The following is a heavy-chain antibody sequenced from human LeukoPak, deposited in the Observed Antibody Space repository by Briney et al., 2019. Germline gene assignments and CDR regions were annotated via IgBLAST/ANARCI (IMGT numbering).Heavy chain of an antibody. CDR1: GGSISSYY. D-gene: IGHD3-3*02. CDR2: IYYGGST. V-gene: IGHV4-59*01. Sequence: PSETLSVTCTVSGGSISSYYWSGVRQPPGKGLEWIGYIYYGGSTNYNPSLKSRVTISVAPSKTMFSRKVGSGTAADRAMYYGARGWAAFDFDYWGQGTLVTVSS. CDR3: ARGWAAFDFDY. J-gene: IGHJ4*02.